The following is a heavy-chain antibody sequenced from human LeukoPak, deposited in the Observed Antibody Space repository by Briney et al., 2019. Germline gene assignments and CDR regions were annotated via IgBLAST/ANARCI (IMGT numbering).Heavy chain of an antibody. CDR2: INHSGST. D-gene: IGHD1-26*01. V-gene: IGHV4-34*01. CDR1: GGSFSGYY. Sequence: SETLSLTCAVYGGSFSGYYWSWIRQPPGKGLEWIGEINHSGSTNYNPSLKSRVTISVDTSKNQFSLKLSSVTAADTAVYYCARRRVGGAKGGRGVDYWGQGTLVTVSS. CDR3: ARRRVGGAKGGRGVDY. J-gene: IGHJ4*02.